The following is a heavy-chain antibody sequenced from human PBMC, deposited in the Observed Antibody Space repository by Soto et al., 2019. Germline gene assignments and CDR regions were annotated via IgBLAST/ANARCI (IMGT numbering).Heavy chain of an antibody. J-gene: IGHJ2*01. Sequence: QVQLVQSGAEVKKPGSSVKVSCKASGGTFSSYTISWVRQAPGQGLEWMGRIIPILGIANYAQKFQGRVTITADKSTSTAYMELSSLRSEDTAVYYCARSTYYYDSSGYAVRYFDLWGRGTLVTVSS. CDR1: GGTFSSYT. CDR3: ARSTYYYDSSGYAVRYFDL. D-gene: IGHD3-22*01. V-gene: IGHV1-69*02. CDR2: IIPILGIA.